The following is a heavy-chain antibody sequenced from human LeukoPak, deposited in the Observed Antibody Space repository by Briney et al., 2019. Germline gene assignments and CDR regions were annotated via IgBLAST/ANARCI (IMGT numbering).Heavy chain of an antibody. CDR1: GFTFSSYW. CDR2: IKQDGSEK. D-gene: IGHD2-21*01. J-gene: IGHJ4*02. V-gene: IGHV3-7*01. Sequence: GGSLRLPCAASGFTFSSYWMSWVRQAPGKGLEWVANIKQDGSEKYYVDSVKGRFTISRDNAKNSLYLQMNSLRAEDTAVYYCARSQGSQNSPLQYWGQGTLVTVSS. CDR3: ARSQGSQNSPLQY.